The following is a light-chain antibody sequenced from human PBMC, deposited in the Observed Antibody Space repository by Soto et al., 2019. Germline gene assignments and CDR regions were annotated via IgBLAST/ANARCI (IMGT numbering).Light chain of an antibody. J-gene: IGKJ1*01. CDR1: QSVSSY. V-gene: IGKV3-11*01. Sequence: EIVLTQSPATLSLSPGERATLSCRASQSVSSYLAWYQQKPGQAPRLLIYDASNKATGIPARFSGSGSGTAFTLTTSSLEPEDFAVYYGQQHSNWWTFGQGTKVEIK. CDR2: DAS. CDR3: QQHSNWWT.